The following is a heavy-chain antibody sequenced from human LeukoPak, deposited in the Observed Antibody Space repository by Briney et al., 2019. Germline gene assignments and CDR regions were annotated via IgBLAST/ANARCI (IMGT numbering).Heavy chain of an antibody. J-gene: IGHJ4*02. V-gene: IGHV3-21*01. CDR2: ISSSSSYI. CDR1: GFTFRSYN. Sequence: GGSLRLSCAASGFTFRSYNMNWVRLAPGKRPEWVSSISSSSSYIYYADSVKGRFTISRDNATNSLYLQMNSLRAEDTALYYCARGASRADYWGQGTLVTVSS. CDR3: ARGASRADY.